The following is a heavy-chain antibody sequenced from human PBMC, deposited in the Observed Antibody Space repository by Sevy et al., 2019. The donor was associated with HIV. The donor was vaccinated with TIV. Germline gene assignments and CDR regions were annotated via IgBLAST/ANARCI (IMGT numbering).Heavy chain of an antibody. D-gene: IGHD3-10*01. CDR2: ISWDGGST. CDR1: GFTFDDYT. CDR3: AKALLWFGEVYGMDV. V-gene: IGHV3-43*01. Sequence: GESLKISCAASGFTFDDYTMHWVRQAPGKGLEWVSLISWDGGSTYYADSVKGRFTISRDNSKNSLYLQMNSLRTEDTALYYCAKALLWFGEVYGMDVWGQGTTVTVSS. J-gene: IGHJ6*02.